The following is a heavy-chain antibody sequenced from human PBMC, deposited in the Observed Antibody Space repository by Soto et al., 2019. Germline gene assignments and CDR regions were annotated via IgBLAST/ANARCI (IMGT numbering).Heavy chain of an antibody. D-gene: IGHD3-3*01. Sequence: GASVKVSCKASGYTFTSYDINWVRQATGQGLEWMGWMNPNSGNTGYAQKFQGRVTMTRNTSISTAYMELSSLRSEDTAVYYCARNFRRITIFGVVIKGPGRRGRFAPWGQGTLVTVSS. CDR3: ARNFRRITIFGVVIKGPGRRGRFAP. CDR1: GYTFTSYD. CDR2: MNPNSGNT. V-gene: IGHV1-8*01. J-gene: IGHJ5*02.